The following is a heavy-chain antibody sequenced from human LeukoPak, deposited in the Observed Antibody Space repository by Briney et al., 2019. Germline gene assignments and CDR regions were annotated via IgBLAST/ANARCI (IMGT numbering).Heavy chain of an antibody. D-gene: IGHD6-25*01. Sequence: GGSLRLSCAVSGFTFTNFAMMWVRQAPGKGLQWVSSITGDGATYYADSVRGRFMLSRDTSKNTLYLQMNSLTAADTALYYCAKGAAAGLVDWFDPWGQGTLVTVSS. J-gene: IGHJ5*02. CDR3: AKGAAAGLVDWFDP. CDR1: GFTFTNFA. CDR2: ITGDGAT. V-gene: IGHV3-23*01.